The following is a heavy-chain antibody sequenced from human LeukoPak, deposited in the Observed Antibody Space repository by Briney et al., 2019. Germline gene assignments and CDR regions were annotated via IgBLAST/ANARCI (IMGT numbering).Heavy chain of an antibody. Sequence: SETLSLTCTVSGGSISSSSYYWGWIRQPPGKGLEWIGSIYYSGSTYYNPSLKSRVTISVDTSKNQFSLKLSSVTAADTAVYYCAVQQLVGYWDQGTLVTVSS. D-gene: IGHD6-13*01. J-gene: IGHJ4*02. CDR2: IYYSGST. V-gene: IGHV4-39*01. CDR3: AVQQLVGY. CDR1: GGSISSSSYY.